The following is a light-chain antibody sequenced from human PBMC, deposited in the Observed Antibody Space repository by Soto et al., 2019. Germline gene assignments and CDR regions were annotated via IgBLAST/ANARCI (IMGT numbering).Light chain of an antibody. V-gene: IGKV3-20*01. CDR3: QQYDTSQT. Sequence: IVMTKSPATLSVSPGERATLSCRASQSVSSTYLAWYQQKPCQAPRLLIYGASSRATGIPDRFSGRGSGTDFILTISRLEPEDFAVYYCQQYDTSQTFGQGTKVHI. CDR1: QSVSSTY. J-gene: IGKJ1*01. CDR2: GAS.